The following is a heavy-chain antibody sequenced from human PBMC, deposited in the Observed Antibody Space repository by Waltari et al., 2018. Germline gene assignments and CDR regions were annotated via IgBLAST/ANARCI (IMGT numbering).Heavy chain of an antibody. Sequence: QVQLVQSGAEVKKPGASVKVSCKASGYTFTSYAMHWVRQAPGQRLEWMGWINAGNGNTKDSQKFQGRVTITRDTSASTAYMELSSLRSEDTAVYYCARSRSITIFGVVTFDYWGQGTLVTVSS. CDR3: ARSRSITIFGVVTFDY. V-gene: IGHV1-3*01. D-gene: IGHD3-3*01. CDR1: GYTFTSYA. CDR2: INAGNGNT. J-gene: IGHJ4*02.